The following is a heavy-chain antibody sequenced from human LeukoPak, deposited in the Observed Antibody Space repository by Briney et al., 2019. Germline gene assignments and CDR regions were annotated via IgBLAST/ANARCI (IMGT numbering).Heavy chain of an antibody. Sequence: SETLSLTCAVSGDSISTRDSYWVWIRQPPGKGLEWIGYIYHNGNTYYNPSLKSRVTISVDTSKNQFSLKLSSVTAADTAVYYCARVRGLGFGELLSYYFDYWGQGTLVTVSS. CDR1: GDSISTRDSY. D-gene: IGHD3-10*01. J-gene: IGHJ4*02. CDR2: IYHNGNT. V-gene: IGHV4-30-4*08. CDR3: ARVRGLGFGELLSYYFDY.